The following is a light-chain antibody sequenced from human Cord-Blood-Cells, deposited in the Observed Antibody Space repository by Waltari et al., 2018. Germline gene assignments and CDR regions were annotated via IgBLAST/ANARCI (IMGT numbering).Light chain of an antibody. J-gene: IGKJ2*01. CDR1: QSVSSSY. CDR2: GAS. CDR3: QQYGSSPPYT. Sequence: EIVFTQSPGTLSLSPGERATHTCRASQSVSSSYLAWYQQKPGQAPRLLIYGASSRATGIPDRFSGSGSGTDFTLTISRLEPEDFAVYYCQQYGSSPPYTFGQGTKLEIK. V-gene: IGKV3-20*01.